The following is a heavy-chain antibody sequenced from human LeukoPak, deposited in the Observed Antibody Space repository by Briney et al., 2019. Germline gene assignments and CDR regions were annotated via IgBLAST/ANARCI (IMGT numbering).Heavy chain of an antibody. J-gene: IGHJ5*02. Sequence: GASVKVSCKASGYTFTSYDINWVRQATGQGLEWMGWMNPNSGNTGYAQKFQGRVTMTRNTSISTAYMELSSLRSEDTAVYYCAREVDCSSTSCYSFGHYYGSGSYYPWGQGTLVTVSS. CDR1: GYTFTSYD. CDR3: AREVDCSSTSCYSFGHYYGSGSYYP. CDR2: MNPNSGNT. V-gene: IGHV1-8*01. D-gene: IGHD2-2*02.